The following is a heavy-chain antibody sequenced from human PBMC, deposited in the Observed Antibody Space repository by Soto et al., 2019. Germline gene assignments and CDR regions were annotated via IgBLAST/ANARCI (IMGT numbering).Heavy chain of an antibody. CDR1: GFTFSSYA. J-gene: IGHJ4*02. CDR2: ISGSGGST. CDR3: AKERELWQLLSSTPDY. V-gene: IGHV3-23*01. D-gene: IGHD2-15*01. Sequence: GGSLRLSCAASGFTFSSYAMSWVRQAPGKGLEWVSAISGSGGSTYYTDSVKGRFTISRDNSKNTLYLQMNSLRAEDTAVYYCAKERELWQLLSSTPDYWGQGTLVTVSS.